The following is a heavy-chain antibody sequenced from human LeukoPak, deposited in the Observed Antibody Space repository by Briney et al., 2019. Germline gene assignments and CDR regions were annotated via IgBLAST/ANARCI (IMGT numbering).Heavy chain of an antibody. CDR3: ARASGGVSGYDLYYFDF. Sequence: KPGGSLRLSCAASGFTFNTYAMNWVRQAPGKGLEWVSSISSSSSYMYYADSVRGRFSISRDNAKSSLYLQMNSLRAEDTAVYYCARASGGVSGYDLYYFDFWGQGILVTVSS. V-gene: IGHV3-21*01. CDR1: GFTFNTYA. D-gene: IGHD5-12*01. J-gene: IGHJ4*02. CDR2: ISSSSSYM.